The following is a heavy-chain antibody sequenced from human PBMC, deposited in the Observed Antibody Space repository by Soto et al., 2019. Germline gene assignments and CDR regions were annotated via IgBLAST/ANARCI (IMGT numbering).Heavy chain of an antibody. CDR2: NSYSGST. D-gene: IGHD3-3*01. CDR3: ARHGGRYSFDY. CDR1: GGSTSSYY. J-gene: IGHJ4*02. V-gene: IGHV4-59*08. Sequence: QVQLQESGPGLVKPSETLSLTCTVTGGSTSSYYWSWLRQPPGKGLEWIGYNSYSGSTDYNPSLKSRVSLSVDTSKNQFSLKLSSATAADTAVYYWARHGGRYSFDYWGQGTLVTVSS.